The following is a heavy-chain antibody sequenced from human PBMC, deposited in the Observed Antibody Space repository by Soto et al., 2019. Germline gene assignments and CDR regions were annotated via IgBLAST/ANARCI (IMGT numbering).Heavy chain of an antibody. CDR1: GGSISSGGYY. J-gene: IGHJ4*02. D-gene: IGHD3-22*01. CDR3: ARDSGFSSGYYISFDY. V-gene: IGHV4-31*03. Sequence: SETLSLTCTVSGGSISSGGYYWSWIRQHPGKGLEWIGYIYYSGSTYYNPSLKSRVTISVDTSKNQFSLKLSFVTAADTAVYYCARDSGFSSGYYISFDYWGQGTLVTVSS. CDR2: IYYSGST.